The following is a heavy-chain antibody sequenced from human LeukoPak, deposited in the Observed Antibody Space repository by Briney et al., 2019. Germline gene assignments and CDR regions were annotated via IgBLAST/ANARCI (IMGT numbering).Heavy chain of an antibody. Sequence: GASVKVSCKASGGTFSSYAISWVRQAPGQGLEWMGGIIPIFGTANYAQKFQGRVTITTDESTSTAYMELSSLRSEDTAVYYCARDEAPGRRSSTSAVHWGQGTLVTVSS. J-gene: IGHJ4*02. CDR3: ARDEAPGRRSSTSAVH. CDR1: GGTFSSYA. CDR2: IIPIFGTA. V-gene: IGHV1-69*05. D-gene: IGHD2-2*01.